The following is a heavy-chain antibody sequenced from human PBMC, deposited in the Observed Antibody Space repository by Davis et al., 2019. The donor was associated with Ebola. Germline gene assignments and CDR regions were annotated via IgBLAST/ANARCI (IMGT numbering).Heavy chain of an antibody. V-gene: IGHV3-7*03. CDR1: GFTFSSYW. Sequence: GGSLRLSCAASGFTFSSYWMSWVRQAPGKGLEWVANIKQDGSEKYYVDSVKGRFTISRDNAKNSLYLQMNSLRAEGTAVYYCARENGDYDALRQYNWFDPWGQGTLVTVSS. CDR3: ARENGDYDALRQYNWFDP. J-gene: IGHJ5*02. CDR2: IKQDGSEK. D-gene: IGHD4-17*01.